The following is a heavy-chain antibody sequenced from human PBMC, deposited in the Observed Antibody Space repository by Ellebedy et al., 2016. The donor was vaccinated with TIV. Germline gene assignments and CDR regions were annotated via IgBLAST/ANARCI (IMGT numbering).Heavy chain of an antibody. J-gene: IGHJ6*02. CDR2: ISGSGGST. CDR1: GFTFSSYA. CDR3: AAGRAYYYDSSGYYAPVVYGMDV. Sequence: GESLKISXAASGFTFSSYAMSWVRQAPGKGLEWVSAISGSGGSTYYADSVKGRFTISRDNSKNTLYLQMSSLRSEDTAVYYCAAGRAYYYDSSGYYAPVVYGMDVWGQGTTVTVSS. V-gene: IGHV3-23*01. D-gene: IGHD3-22*01.